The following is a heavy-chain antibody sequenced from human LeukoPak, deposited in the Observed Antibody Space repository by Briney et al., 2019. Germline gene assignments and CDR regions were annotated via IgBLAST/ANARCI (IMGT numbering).Heavy chain of an antibody. V-gene: IGHV3-48*03. CDR3: ATQGRSMVRGV. D-gene: IGHD3-10*01. J-gene: IGHJ4*02. CDR1: GFTLSTYE. CDR2: ISSGGSTR. Sequence: QPGGSLRLSCAASGFTLSTYEMNWVRQAPGKGLEWVSSISSGGSTRYYADSVKGRFTISRDNARNSLYLQMNSLRAEDTAVYYCATQGRSMVRGVRGQGTLVTVSS.